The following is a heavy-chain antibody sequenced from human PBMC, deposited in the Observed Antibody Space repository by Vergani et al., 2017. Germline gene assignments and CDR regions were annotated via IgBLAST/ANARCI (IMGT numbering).Heavy chain of an antibody. V-gene: IGHV3-74*03. Sequence: DVDLVESGGGFVQPGGSRRLSCAASGFSFRTFSMFWVRQPPGKGLAWVSKISPDGRTTEYADSVRGRFTISRDNAKGAVFLQMHSLRVDDTAVYYCARGDYGANTALDSWGQGTLVTVSS. CDR3: ARGDYGANTALDS. CDR2: ISPDGRTT. D-gene: IGHD4-23*01. J-gene: IGHJ5*01. CDR1: GFSFRTFS.